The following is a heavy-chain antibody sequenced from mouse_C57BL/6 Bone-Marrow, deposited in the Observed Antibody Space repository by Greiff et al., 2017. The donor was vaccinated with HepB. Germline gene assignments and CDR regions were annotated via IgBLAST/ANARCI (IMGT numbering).Heavy chain of an antibody. CDR1: GYTFTNYW. CDR2: IHPGGGYT. CDR3: AREGIYDGYGFAY. J-gene: IGHJ3*01. D-gene: IGHD2-3*01. Sequence: VQLQQSGAELVRPGTSVKMSCKASGYTFTNYWIGWAKQRPGHGLEWIGDIHPGGGYTNYNEKFKGKATLTADKSSSTAYMQFSSLTSEDSAIYYCAREGIYDGYGFAYWGQGTLVTVSA. V-gene: IGHV1-63*01.